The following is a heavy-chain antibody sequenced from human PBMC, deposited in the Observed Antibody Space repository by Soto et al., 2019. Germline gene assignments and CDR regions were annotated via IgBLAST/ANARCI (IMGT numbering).Heavy chain of an antibody. CDR3: AREWWSGSLIGGSL. CDR2: VNHGGST. Sequence: QVQLQQWGAGLLKPSETLSLTCPVNGGSFSDYYWTWIRQPPGKGLEWIGEVNHGGSTHYNPSLKSRASVSVDTSKKQFSLNLTFVTAADTAVYYCAREWWSGSLIGGSLGGEGTLVTVSS. V-gene: IGHV4-34*01. CDR1: GGSFSDYY. D-gene: IGHD3-3*01. J-gene: IGHJ4*02.